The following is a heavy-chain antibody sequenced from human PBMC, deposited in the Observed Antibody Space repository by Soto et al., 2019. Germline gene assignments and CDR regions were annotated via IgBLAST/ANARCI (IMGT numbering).Heavy chain of an antibody. CDR2: ITASNSS. J-gene: IGHJ4*02. V-gene: IGHV3-21*06. CDR1: GFGFRNFA. CDR3: ARAGSL. Sequence: GGSLRLSCAASGFGFRNFALNWVRQAPGKGLEWVSTITASNSSMYTDSVKGRFTISRDNTKYSLYLQMNSLRVEDTAVYYCARAGSLRGQGTQVTVSS. D-gene: IGHD6-6*01.